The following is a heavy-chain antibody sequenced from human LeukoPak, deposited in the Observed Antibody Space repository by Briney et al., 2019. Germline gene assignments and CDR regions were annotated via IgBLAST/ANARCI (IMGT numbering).Heavy chain of an antibody. CDR2: IYTSGST. Sequence: PSETLSLTCTVSGGSISNYYWSWIRQPAGKGLEWIWRIYTSGSTNYNPSLESRITMSVDTSKNQFSLKLSSVTAADTAVYYCARIQWDLPVSWGQGTLVTVSS. D-gene: IGHD1-26*01. CDR1: GGSISNYY. J-gene: IGHJ5*02. CDR3: ARIQWDLPVS. V-gene: IGHV4-4*07.